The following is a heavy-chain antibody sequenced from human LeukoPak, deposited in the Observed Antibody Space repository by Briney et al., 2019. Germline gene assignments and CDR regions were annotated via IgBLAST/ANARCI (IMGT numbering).Heavy chain of an antibody. V-gene: IGHV3-30*01. D-gene: IGHD4-17*01. CDR3: ARYSTVTTLDY. Sequence: GGSLRLSCAASGFTFSSYAMYWVRQAPGKGLEWVAVISYDGSDKYYADSVKGRFTISRDNSKNTLYLQMNSLRAEDTAVYYCARYSTVTTLDYWGQGSLVIVSS. J-gene: IGHJ4*02. CDR2: ISYDGSDK. CDR1: GFTFSSYA.